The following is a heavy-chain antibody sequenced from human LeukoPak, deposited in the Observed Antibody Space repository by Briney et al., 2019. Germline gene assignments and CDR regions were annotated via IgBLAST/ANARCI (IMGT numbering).Heavy chain of an antibody. J-gene: IGHJ4*02. V-gene: IGHV3-15*01. D-gene: IGHD3-10*01. Sequence: GGSLRLSCAASGFTFSVYSMSWVRQAPGKGLEWVGRIKSKTDGGTTDYAAPVKGRFTISRDDSKNTLYLQMNSLKTEDTAVYYCTTSASRYYYGSGSYWSALAIDYWGQGTLVTVSS. CDR3: TTSASRYYYGSGSYWSALAIDY. CDR2: IKSKTDGGTT. CDR1: GFTFSVYS.